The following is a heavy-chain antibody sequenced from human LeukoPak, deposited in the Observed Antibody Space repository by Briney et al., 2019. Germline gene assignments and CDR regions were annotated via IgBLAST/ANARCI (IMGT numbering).Heavy chain of an antibody. V-gene: IGHV4-59*01. CDR2: IYYSGST. D-gene: IGHD5-24*01. CDR3: ARAPHGYQSPFDI. Sequence: SETLSLTCTVSGGSISSYYWSWIRQPPGKGLEWIGYIYYSGSTNYNPSLKSRVTISVDTSKNQFSLKLSSVTAADTAVYYCARAPHGYQSPFDIWGQGTMVTVSS. J-gene: IGHJ3*02. CDR1: GGSISSYY.